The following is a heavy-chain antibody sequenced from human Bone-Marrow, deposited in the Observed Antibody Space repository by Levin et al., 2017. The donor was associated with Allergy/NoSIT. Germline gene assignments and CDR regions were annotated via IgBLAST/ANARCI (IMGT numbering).Heavy chain of an antibody. V-gene: IGHV5-51*01. J-gene: IGHJ3*01. CDR3: AKSIYRGYENDAFDL. CDR1: GYMFTKYW. CDR2: SYPDDSDT. Sequence: PGGSLRLSCKTSGYMFTKYWIAWVRQMPGKGLEWMGTSYPDDSDTRYRSTFEGLVDISVDKSTNTAYPQRTSLRMSDSGMYFCAKSIYRGYENDAFDLWGQGTMVTVSS. D-gene: IGHD5-12*01.